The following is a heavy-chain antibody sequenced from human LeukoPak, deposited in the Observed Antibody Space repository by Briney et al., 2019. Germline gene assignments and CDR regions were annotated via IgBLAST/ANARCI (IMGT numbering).Heavy chain of an antibody. V-gene: IGHV4-4*07. CDR2: IHISGTT. J-gene: IGHJ5*02. Sequence: SETLSLTCTVSGGSISDYYWSWVRQPAGKGLEWIGRIHISGTTHYNPSLKSRITMSIDTSKNQFSLKLSSVTAADTAVYYCARDLTVAWFDPWGQGTLVTVSS. CDR3: ARDLTVAWFDP. D-gene: IGHD2-15*01. CDR1: GGSISDYY.